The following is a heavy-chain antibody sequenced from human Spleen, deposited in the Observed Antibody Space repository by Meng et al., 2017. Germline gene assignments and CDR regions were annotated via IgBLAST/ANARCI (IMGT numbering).Heavy chain of an antibody. CDR3: ARGAYYYDSSGYYFDY. Sequence: SLKISCAASGFTFSSYAMHWVRQAPGKGLEWVAVISYDGSNKYYADSVKGRFTISRDNSKNTLYLQMNSLRAEDTAVYYCARGAYYYDSSGYYFDYWGQGTLVTVSS. CDR1: GFTFSSYA. V-gene: IGHV3-30*04. D-gene: IGHD3-22*01. J-gene: IGHJ4*02. CDR2: ISYDGSNK.